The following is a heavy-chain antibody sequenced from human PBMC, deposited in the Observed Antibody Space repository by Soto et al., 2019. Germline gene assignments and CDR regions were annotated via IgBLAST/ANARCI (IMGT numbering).Heavy chain of an antibody. CDR3: ARDSDRSYFDY. Sequence: SETLSLTCTVSGGSISSGGYYWSWIRQHPGKGLEWIGYIYYSGSTYYNPSLKSRVTISVDTSKNQFSLKLSSVIAADTAVYYCARDSDRSYFDYWGQGTLVTVSS. J-gene: IGHJ4*02. CDR2: IYYSGST. V-gene: IGHV4-31*03. CDR1: GGSISSGGYY.